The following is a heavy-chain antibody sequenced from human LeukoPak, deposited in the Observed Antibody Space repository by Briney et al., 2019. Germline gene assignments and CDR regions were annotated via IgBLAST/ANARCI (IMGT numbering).Heavy chain of an antibody. CDR2: ISYDGSNK. CDR1: GFTFSSYA. CDR3: ARGVYDFPYYFDY. D-gene: IGHD5/OR15-5a*01. V-gene: IGHV3-30*07. Sequence: PGRSLRLSCAASGFTFSSYAMHWVRQAPGKGLEWVAVISYDGSNKYYADSVKGRFTISRDNSKNTLYLQMNSLRAGDTAVYYCARGVYDFPYYFDYWGQGTLVTVSS. J-gene: IGHJ4*02.